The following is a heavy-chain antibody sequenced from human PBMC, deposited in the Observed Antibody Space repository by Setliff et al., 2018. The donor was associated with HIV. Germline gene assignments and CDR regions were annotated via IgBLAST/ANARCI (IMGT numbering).Heavy chain of an antibody. V-gene: IGHV4-39*07. CDR3: ARAEMATIVAFDI. J-gene: IGHJ3*02. D-gene: IGHD5-12*01. Sequence: SETLSLTCTVSGGSISSSNYYWAWIRQPPGKGLEWIGSIYYSGSTYYNPSLKSRVTISVDTSKNQFSLKLSSVTAADTAVYYCARAEMATIVAFDIWGQGTMVTVSS. CDR1: GGSISSSNYY. CDR2: IYYSGST.